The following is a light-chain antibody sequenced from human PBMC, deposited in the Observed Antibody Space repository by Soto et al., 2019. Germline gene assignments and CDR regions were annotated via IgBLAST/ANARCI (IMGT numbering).Light chain of an antibody. CDR3: QQAYT. J-gene: IGKJ2*01. Sequence: DIQMTQSPSTLSASVGDRVTITCWASQSISSWLAWYQQKPGKAPKLLIYKASSLESGVPSRFSGSGSGIEFTLTISGLQPNDFATYYCQQAYTFGQGTKLEIK. CDR2: KAS. CDR1: QSISSW. V-gene: IGKV1-5*03.